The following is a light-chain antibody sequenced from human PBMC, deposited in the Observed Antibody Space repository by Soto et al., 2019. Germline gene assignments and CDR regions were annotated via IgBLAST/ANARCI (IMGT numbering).Light chain of an antibody. V-gene: IGLV2-8*01. CDR2: EVT. CDR3: SSYAGSNNSV. J-gene: IGLJ2*01. CDR1: SSDVGGYNY. Sequence: QSALTQPPSASGSPGQSVTISCTGTSSDVGGYNYVSWYQQHPGKAPKLMIHEVTKRPSGVPDRFSGSKSGNTASLTVSGLQAEDEAAYYCSSYAGSNNSVFGGGTKLTVL.